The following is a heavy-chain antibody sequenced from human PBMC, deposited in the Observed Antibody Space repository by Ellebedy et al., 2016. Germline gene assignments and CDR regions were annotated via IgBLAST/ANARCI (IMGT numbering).Heavy chain of an antibody. V-gene: IGHV3-23*01. D-gene: IGHD3-10*01. CDR1: GFTFSSHA. Sequence: GGSLRLSCEASGFTFSSHAMSWVRQAPGKGLEWVSAVVGSGERTFYADSVKGRFTISRDNSKNMLYLQRSSLKVEDTAVYYCANVGGSGIYYNGFWGQGTLVTVSS. CDR2: VVGSGERT. CDR3: ANVGGSGIYYNGF. J-gene: IGHJ4*02.